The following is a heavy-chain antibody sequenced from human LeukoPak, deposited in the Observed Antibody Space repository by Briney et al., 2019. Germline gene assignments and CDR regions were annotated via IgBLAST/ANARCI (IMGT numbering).Heavy chain of an antibody. D-gene: IGHD3-3*01. CDR2: ISAYNGNT. CDR3: ARLAIFGVVNFD. J-gene: IGHJ4*02. CDR1: EYTFTGYY. Sequence: ASVKVSCKASEYTFTGYYMHWVRQAPGQGLEWMGWISAYNGNTNYAQKLQGRVTMTTDTSTSTAYMELRSLRSDDTAVYYCARLAIFGVVNFDWGQGTLVTVSS. V-gene: IGHV1-18*04.